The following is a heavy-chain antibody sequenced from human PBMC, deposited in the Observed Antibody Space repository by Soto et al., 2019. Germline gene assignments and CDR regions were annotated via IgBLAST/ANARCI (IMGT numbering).Heavy chain of an antibody. Sequence: SGATLVNPTQTLTLTCTFSGFSLSTSGVGVGWIRQPPGKALEWLALIYWDDDKRYSPSLKSRLTITKDTSKNQVVLTMTNMDPVDTATYYCAHRVRSVLLWFAVPEPYYFDYWGQGSVVAVSS. CDR2: IYWDDDK. CDR3: AHRVRSVLLWFAVPEPYYFDY. J-gene: IGHJ4*02. CDR1: GFSLSTSGVG. V-gene: IGHV2-5*02. D-gene: IGHD3-10*01.